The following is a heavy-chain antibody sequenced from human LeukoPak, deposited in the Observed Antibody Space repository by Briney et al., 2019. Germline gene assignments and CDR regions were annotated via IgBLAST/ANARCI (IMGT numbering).Heavy chain of an antibody. V-gene: IGHV4-34*01. CDR2: IKHSGSN. CDR3: ARGRLKDYHFWSGYYTPTYYYYYMDV. Sequence: ASETRSLTWVVYGGSFSGYYWRWIRQPPGKGLEWIGEIKHSGSNNYNPCLKGGVTIPLDTSKNQFSLKLSSLTAADTAGYHCARGRLKDYHFWSGYYTPTYYYYYMDVWGKGTTVTDSS. J-gene: IGHJ6*03. D-gene: IGHD3-3*01. CDR1: GGSFSGYY.